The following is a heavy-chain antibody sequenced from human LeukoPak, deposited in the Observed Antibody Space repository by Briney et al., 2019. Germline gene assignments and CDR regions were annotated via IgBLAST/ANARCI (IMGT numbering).Heavy chain of an antibody. CDR1: GGSFSNYY. CDR3: ARGRGEYQLLRGVGGFDY. V-gene: IGHV4-34*01. J-gene: IGHJ4*02. CDR2: INHSGST. D-gene: IGHD2-2*01. Sequence: PSETLSLTCAVYGGSFSNYYWSWIRQPPGKGLEWIGEINHSGSTNYHPSLKSRVTISVDTSKNQFSLKLSSVTAAGTAVYYCARGRGEYQLLRGVGGFDYWGQGTLVTVSS.